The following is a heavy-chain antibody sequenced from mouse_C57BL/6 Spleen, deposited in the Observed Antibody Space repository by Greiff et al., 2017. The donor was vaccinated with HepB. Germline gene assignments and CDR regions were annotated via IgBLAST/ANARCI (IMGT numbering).Heavy chain of an antibody. CDR2: ILPGSGST. CDR1: GYTFTGYW. V-gene: IGHV1-9*01. Sequence: QVQLQQSGAELMKPGASVKLSCKATGYTFTGYWIEWVKQRPGHGLEWIGEILPGSGSTNYNEKFKGKATFTADTSSNTAYMQLSSLTTEDSSIYYCSKSPYCYHPAWFAFWGQGTLVTVSA. J-gene: IGHJ3*01. D-gene: IGHD2-12*01. CDR3: SKSPYCYHPAWFAF.